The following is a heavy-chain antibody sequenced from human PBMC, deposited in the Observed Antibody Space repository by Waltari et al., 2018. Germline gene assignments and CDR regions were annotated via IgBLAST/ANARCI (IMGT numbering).Heavy chain of an antibody. J-gene: IGHJ5*02. Sequence: EVQLVESGGGLVQPGGSLRLSCAASGFTFSSYWMSWVRQAPGKGLEWVANIKQDGSEKYYVDYVKCRFTISRDNAKNSLYLQMNSLRAEYTAVYYCARDPGAWFDPWGQGTLVTVSS. V-gene: IGHV3-7*01. CDR1: GFTFSSYW. CDR2: IKQDGSEK. CDR3: ARDPGAWFDP.